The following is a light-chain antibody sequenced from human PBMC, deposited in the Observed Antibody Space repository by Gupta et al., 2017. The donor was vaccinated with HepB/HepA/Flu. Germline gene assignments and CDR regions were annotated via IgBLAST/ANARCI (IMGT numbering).Light chain of an antibody. CDR1: QGISNS. Sequence: DIQLTQSPSFPSASAGDTVTITSRASQGISNSVAWYQQKSGNTPKLLIYAASTLQSVVPSRFSGSGSGTEFTLTISSLQAEDFATYYCQQLNSYPLTFGGGTKVDIK. CDR3: QQLNSYPLT. J-gene: IGKJ4*01. CDR2: AAS. V-gene: IGKV1-9*01.